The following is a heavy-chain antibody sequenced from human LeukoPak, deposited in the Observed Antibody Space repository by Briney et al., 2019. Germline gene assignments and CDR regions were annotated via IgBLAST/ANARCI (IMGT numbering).Heavy chain of an antibody. CDR2: INPSGGST. CDR1: GYTFTGYY. J-gene: IGHJ5*02. Sequence: ASVKVSCKASGYTFTGYYMHWVRQAPGQGLEWMGIINPSGGSTSYAQKFQGRVTMTRDMSTSTVYMELSSLRSEDTAVYYCARDREELWFGEGDWFDPWGQGTLVTVSS. V-gene: IGHV1-46*01. CDR3: ARDREELWFGEGDWFDP. D-gene: IGHD3-10*01.